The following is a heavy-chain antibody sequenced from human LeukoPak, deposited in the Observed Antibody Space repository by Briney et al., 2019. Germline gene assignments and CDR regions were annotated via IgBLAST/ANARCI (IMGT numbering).Heavy chain of an antibody. D-gene: IGHD2-2*01. Sequence: SETLSLTCTVSGGSISSYYWSWIRQPPGKGLEWIGYIYYSGSTNYNPSLKSRVTISVDTSKNQFSLKLSSVTAADTAVYYCARHSGATVPAAPNYWGQGTLVTVSS. CDR1: GGSISSYY. CDR2: IYYSGST. CDR3: ARHSGATVPAAPNY. J-gene: IGHJ4*02. V-gene: IGHV4-59*08.